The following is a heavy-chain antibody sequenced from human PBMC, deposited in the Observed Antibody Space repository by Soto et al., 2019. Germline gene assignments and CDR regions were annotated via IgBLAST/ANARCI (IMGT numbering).Heavy chain of an antibody. CDR3: ASYRVVGDTVRFPFAFDI. V-gene: IGHV4-30-4*01. D-gene: IGHD1-26*01. Sequence: SEALSLTCAVSGGSISRGDYYWSWIRQPPGKGLEWIGYIYYSGSTYYNPSLKSRVTISVDTSKNQFSLKLSSVTAADTAVYYCASYRVVGDTVRFPFAFDIWGQGTMVTLS. CDR1: GGSISRGDYY. J-gene: IGHJ3*02. CDR2: IYYSGST.